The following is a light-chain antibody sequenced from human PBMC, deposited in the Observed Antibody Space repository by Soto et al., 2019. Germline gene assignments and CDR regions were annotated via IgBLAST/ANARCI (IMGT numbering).Light chain of an antibody. CDR1: QSITTW. J-gene: IGKJ1*01. CDR2: DAF. Sequence: DIQMTQSPSTLSASVGDRVTITCRASQSITTWLAWYQQKPGKAPKLLIYDAFALESGVPSRFSGSGSGTEFTLTISSLQPDDFATYYCQQYNSYLSTFGQGTKVDI. V-gene: IGKV1-5*01. CDR3: QQYNSYLST.